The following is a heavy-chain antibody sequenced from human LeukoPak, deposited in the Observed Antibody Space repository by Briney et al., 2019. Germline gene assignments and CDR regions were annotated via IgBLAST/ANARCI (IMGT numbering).Heavy chain of an antibody. CDR2: ISYDGSNK. Sequence: GRSLRLSCGASGFTFSSYAMHWVRQAPGKGLEWVAVISYDGSNKYYADSVKGRFTISRDNSKNTLYLQMNSLRAEDTAVYYCARDLGSSGYLDYWGQGTLVTVSS. D-gene: IGHD3-22*01. J-gene: IGHJ4*02. CDR3: ARDLGSSGYLDY. CDR1: GFTFSSYA. V-gene: IGHV3-30-3*01.